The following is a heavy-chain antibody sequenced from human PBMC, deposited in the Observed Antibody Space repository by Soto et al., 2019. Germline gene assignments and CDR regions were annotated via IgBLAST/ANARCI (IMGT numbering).Heavy chain of an antibody. CDR3: ARGEQYSGRIFDY. CDR1: GDSVSSNSAS. D-gene: IGHD1-26*01. CDR2: TYYRSKWYY. Sequence: RSQTLSLTCAITGDSVSSNSASWSWVRQSPSRGLEWLGRTYYRSKWYYEYAVSVRGRITINPDTSKNQYSLQLNSVTHEDTAVYFCARGEQYSGRIFDYWGQGTLVTVSS. V-gene: IGHV6-1*01. J-gene: IGHJ4*01.